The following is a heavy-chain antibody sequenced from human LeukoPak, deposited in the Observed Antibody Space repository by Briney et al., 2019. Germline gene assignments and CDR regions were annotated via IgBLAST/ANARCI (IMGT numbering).Heavy chain of an antibody. V-gene: IGHV1-69*13. CDR1: GYTFTGYY. Sequence: SVKVSCKASGYTFTGYYMHWVRQAPGQGLEWMGGIIPIFGTANYAQKFQGRVTITADESTSTAYMELSSLRSEDTAVYYCASPLVGAGRFDPWGQGTLVTVSS. D-gene: IGHD1-26*01. CDR2: IIPIFGTA. CDR3: ASPLVGAGRFDP. J-gene: IGHJ5*02.